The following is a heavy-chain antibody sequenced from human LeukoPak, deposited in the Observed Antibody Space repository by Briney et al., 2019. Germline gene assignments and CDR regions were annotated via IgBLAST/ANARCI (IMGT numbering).Heavy chain of an antibody. Sequence: PGGSLRLSCAASGFIFSGYGMHWLRQAPGKGLEWVAVIPYDGSNKYYTDSVKGRFTISRDNSKNTLYLQMNSLRAEDTAVYYCAKNRVPTAITPDSWGQGTLVTVSS. CDR3: AKNRVPTAITPDS. CDR1: GFIFSGYG. V-gene: IGHV3-30*18. J-gene: IGHJ5*01. D-gene: IGHD2-2*02. CDR2: IPYDGSNK.